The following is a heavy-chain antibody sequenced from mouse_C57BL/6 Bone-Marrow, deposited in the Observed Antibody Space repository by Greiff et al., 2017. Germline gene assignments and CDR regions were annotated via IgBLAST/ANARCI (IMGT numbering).Heavy chain of an antibody. J-gene: IGHJ4*01. CDR1: GYTFTSYG. CDR2: IYPRSGNT. CDR3: ARWGLRRPYAMDY. V-gene: IGHV1-81*01. Sequence: QVQLQQSGAELARPGASVKLSCKASGYTFTSYGISWVKQRTGQGLEWIGEIYPRSGNTYYNEKFKGKATLTADKSSSTAYVELRSLTSEDSAVYFCARWGLRRPYAMDYWGQGTSVTVSS. D-gene: IGHD2-2*01.